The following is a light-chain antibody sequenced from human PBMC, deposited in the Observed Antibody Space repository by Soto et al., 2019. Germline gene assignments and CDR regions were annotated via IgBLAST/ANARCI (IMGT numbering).Light chain of an antibody. CDR1: SSDVGGYNY. J-gene: IGLJ1*01. CDR3: CSYAGSLYV. CDR2: DVS. V-gene: IGLV2-11*01. Sequence: QSVLTQPRSVSGSPGQSVTISCTGTSSDVGGYNYVSWYQQHPGKAPKLMIYDVSKRPSGVPDRFSGSKPGNTASLTISGLQAEDEADYYCCSYAGSLYVFGTGTKV.